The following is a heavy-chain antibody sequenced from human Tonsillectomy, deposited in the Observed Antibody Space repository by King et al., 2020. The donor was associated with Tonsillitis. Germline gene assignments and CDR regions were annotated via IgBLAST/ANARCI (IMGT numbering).Heavy chain of an antibody. J-gene: IGHJ3*02. CDR1: GFTFSNYV. Sequence: VQLVESGGGLVQPGGSLRLSCAASGFTFSNYVMSWVRQAPGQGLEWVSSISASSGDTVYADSVRGQFTVSRDNSKNTLYLQMNRLRVKDTAIYFGAKDPIMIIDDPFDIWGPGTMVTVSS. D-gene: IGHD3-16*01. CDR2: ISASSGDT. CDR3: AKDPIMIIDDPFDI. V-gene: IGHV3-23*04.